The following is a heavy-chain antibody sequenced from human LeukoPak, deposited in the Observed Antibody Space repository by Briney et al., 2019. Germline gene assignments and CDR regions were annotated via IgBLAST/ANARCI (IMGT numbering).Heavy chain of an antibody. V-gene: IGHV3-33*01. CDR1: RFTFSSYG. J-gene: IGHJ4*02. CDR3: ARDLASSGWSPGY. D-gene: IGHD6-19*01. CDR2: IWYDGSNK. Sequence: GGSLRLSCAASRFTFSSYGMHWVRQAPGKGLEWVAVIWYDGSNKYYADSVKGRFTISRDNSKNTLYLQMNSLRAEDTAVYYCARDLASSGWSPGYWGQGTLVTVSS.